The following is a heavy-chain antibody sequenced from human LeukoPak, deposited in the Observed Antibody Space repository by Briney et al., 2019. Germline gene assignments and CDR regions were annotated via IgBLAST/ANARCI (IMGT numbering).Heavy chain of an antibody. Sequence: GGSLRLSCAASGFTFSDYSMNWVRQSPGKGLEWVSYISSSSDTVYYADSVKGRFTISRDNGKNSLYFQMNSLRVEDTAVYYCAREYCSGGTCYSDYWGQGTRVTVSS. CDR1: GFTFSDYS. CDR3: AREYCSGGTCYSDY. V-gene: IGHV3-48*01. CDR2: ISSSSDTV. D-gene: IGHD2-15*01. J-gene: IGHJ4*02.